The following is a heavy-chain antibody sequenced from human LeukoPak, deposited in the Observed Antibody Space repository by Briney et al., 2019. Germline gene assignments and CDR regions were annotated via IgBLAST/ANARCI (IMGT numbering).Heavy chain of an antibody. CDR3: AKDMGYCSSTSCYTPLFDY. D-gene: IGHD2-2*02. CDR1: GFTFDDYA. J-gene: IGHJ4*02. Sequence: GGSLRLPCAASGFTFDDYAMHWVRQAPGKGLEWVSGISWNSGSIGYADSVKGRFTISRDNAKNSLYLQMNSLRAEDTALYYCAKDMGYCSSTSCYTPLFDYWGQGTLVTVSS. V-gene: IGHV3-9*01. CDR2: ISWNSGSI.